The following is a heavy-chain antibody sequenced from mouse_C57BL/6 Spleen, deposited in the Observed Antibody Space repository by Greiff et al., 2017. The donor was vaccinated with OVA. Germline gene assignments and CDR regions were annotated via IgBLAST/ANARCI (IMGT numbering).Heavy chain of an antibody. D-gene: IGHD2-3*01. J-gene: IGHJ4*01. CDR3: ARPPDGYSPYAMDY. V-gene: IGHV5-4*03. CDR2: ISDGGSYT. CDR1: GFTFSSYA. Sequence: EVKVVESGGGLVKPGGSLKLSCAASGFTFSSYAMSWVRQTPEKRLEWVATISDGGSYTYYPDNVKGRFTISRDNAKNTLFLQMTSLRSEDTAMYYCARPPDGYSPYAMDYWGQGTSVTVSS.